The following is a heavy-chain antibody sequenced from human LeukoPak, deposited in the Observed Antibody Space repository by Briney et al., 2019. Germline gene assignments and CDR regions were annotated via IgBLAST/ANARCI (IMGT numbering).Heavy chain of an antibody. CDR3: ARTDTTMVNENWFDP. CDR2: IYNSGST. V-gene: IGHV4-59*01. Sequence: SETLSLTCTVSGGSISSYYWSWIRQPPGKGLEWIGYIYNSGSTNYNSSLKSRVTMSVDTSKNQFSLKLSSATAADTAVYFCARTDTTMVNENWFDPWGQGTLVTVSS. CDR1: GGSISSYY. J-gene: IGHJ5*02. D-gene: IGHD5-18*01.